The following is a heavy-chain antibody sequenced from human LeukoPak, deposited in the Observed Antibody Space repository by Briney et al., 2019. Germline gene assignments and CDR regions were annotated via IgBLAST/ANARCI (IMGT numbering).Heavy chain of an antibody. Sequence: PGGSLRLSCAAPGFTFSSYSMNWVRQAPGKGLEWVSSISSSSSYIYYADSVKGRFTISRDNAKNSLYLQMNSLRAEDTAVYYCARDSLTSSWYGLIYNWGQGSLITVSS. D-gene: IGHD6-13*01. CDR3: ARDSLTSSWYGLIYN. CDR2: ISSSSSYI. V-gene: IGHV3-21*01. J-gene: IGHJ1*01. CDR1: GFTFSSYS.